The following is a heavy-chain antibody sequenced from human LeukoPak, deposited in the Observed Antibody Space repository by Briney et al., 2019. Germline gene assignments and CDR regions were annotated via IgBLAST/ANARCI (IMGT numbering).Heavy chain of an antibody. CDR1: GFTFSSYW. Sequence: GGSLRLSCAASGFTFSSYWMSWVRQAPGKGLEWVANIKEDGSEKYYVDSVKGRFTISRDNAKNSLYLQMNSLRAEDTAVYYCARRYCGGDCYSPYFDYWGQGTLVTVSS. D-gene: IGHD2-21*02. CDR3: ARRYCGGDCYSPYFDY. V-gene: IGHV3-7*01. CDR2: IKEDGSEK. J-gene: IGHJ4*02.